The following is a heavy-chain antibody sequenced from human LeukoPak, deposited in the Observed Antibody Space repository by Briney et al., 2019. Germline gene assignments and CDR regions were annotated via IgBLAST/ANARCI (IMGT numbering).Heavy chain of an antibody. CDR2: INAGNGNT. CDR1: GYTFTSYA. CDR3: ARVRGSSSWYNGYFQH. D-gene: IGHD6-13*01. Sequence: GASVKVSCKASGYTFTSYAMHWVRQAPGQRLEWMGWINAGNGNTKYSQKFQGRVTITRDTSASTAYMELSSLRSEDTAVYYRARVRGSSSWYNGYFQHWGQGTLVTVSS. J-gene: IGHJ1*01. V-gene: IGHV1-3*01.